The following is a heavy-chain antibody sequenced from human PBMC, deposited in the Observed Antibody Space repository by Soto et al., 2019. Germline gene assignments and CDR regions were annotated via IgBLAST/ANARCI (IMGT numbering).Heavy chain of an antibody. D-gene: IGHD6-19*01. CDR2: ITNDAGRT. CDR1: GFTFSDHG. V-gene: IGHV3-23*01. J-gene: IGHJ4*02. Sequence: PWGSLRLSCAASGFTFSDHGMTWVRQAPGKGLEWVSSITNDAGRTFYADSVKGRFTVSRDRATNTLYLQMTSLTVEDTAVYFCARPPLYSSGGYFDTWGQGTLVTVSS. CDR3: ARPPLYSSGGYFDT.